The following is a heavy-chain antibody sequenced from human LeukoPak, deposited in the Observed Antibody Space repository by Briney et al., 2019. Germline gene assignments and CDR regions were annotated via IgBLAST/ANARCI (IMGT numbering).Heavy chain of an antibody. CDR2: IYTSGST. D-gene: IGHD6-6*01. V-gene: IGHV4-61*02. CDR1: GGSISSGSYY. CDR3: AREEIAAHVRFFDP. J-gene: IGHJ5*02. Sequence: PSETLSRTCTVAGGSISSGSYYWSWIRQPAGKGLEWIGRIYTSGSTNYNPSLKSRVTISVGTSKNQFSLKLSSVTAADTAVYYCAREEIAAHVRFFDPWGQGTLVTVSS.